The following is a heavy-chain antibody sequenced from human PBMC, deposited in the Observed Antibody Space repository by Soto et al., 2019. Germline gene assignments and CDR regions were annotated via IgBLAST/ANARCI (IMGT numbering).Heavy chain of an antibody. D-gene: IGHD1-1*01. CDR1: GSSISRGGYY. V-gene: IGHV4-31*03. CDR3: ARDRGNDGVRYYYYSMDV. CDR2: IYYSGST. J-gene: IGHJ6*02. Sequence: SETLSLTCTLSGSSISRGGYYWSWIRQHPGKGLEWIGYIYYSGSTYYNPSLNSRVTISVDTPKNQFSLKLSSVTAADTAVYYCARDRGNDGVRYYYYSMDVWGQGTTVTVSS.